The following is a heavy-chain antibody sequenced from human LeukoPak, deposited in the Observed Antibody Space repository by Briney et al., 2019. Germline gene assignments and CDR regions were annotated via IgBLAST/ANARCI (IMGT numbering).Heavy chain of an antibody. CDR1: GFTFSSYS. CDR3: AGEYYDFWSGYPSWFDP. CDR2: ISSSSSYI. Sequence: RSGGSPRLSCAASGFTFSSYSMNWVRQAPGKGLEWVSSISSSSSYIYYADSVKGRFTISRDNAKNSLYLQMNSLRAEDTAVYYCAGEYYDFWSGYPSWFDPWGQGTLVTVSS. D-gene: IGHD3-3*01. V-gene: IGHV3-21*01. J-gene: IGHJ5*02.